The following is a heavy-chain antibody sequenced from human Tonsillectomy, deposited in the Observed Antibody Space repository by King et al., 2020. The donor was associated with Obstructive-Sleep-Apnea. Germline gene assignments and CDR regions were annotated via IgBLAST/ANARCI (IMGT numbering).Heavy chain of an antibody. D-gene: IGHD6-13*01. Sequence: ITLKESGPTLVKPTQTLTLTCTFSGFSLSTSGVGVGWIRQPPGKALEWVALIYWDDDKRYSASLKSRVTITKDASEKQVGLTMTNMDPVDTATYYCAHSTTAYSSSWADAFDIWGQGTMVTVSS. V-gene: IGHV2-5*02. CDR3: AHSTTAYSSSWADAFDI. CDR2: IYWDDDK. J-gene: IGHJ3*02. CDR1: GFSLSTSGVG.